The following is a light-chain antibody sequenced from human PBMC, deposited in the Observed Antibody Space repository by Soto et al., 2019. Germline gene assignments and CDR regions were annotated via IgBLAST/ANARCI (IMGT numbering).Light chain of an antibody. CDR3: SSYTTSSTRV. CDR2: EVS. CDR1: SSDVGAYDF. Sequence: QSVLTQPASVSGSPGQSIAISCTGTSSDVGAYDFVSWYQQHPDKAPKLMIYEVSHRPSGVSYRFSGSKSVNTATLTISGLKAEDEADYYCSSYTTSSTRVFGTGTKLTVL. J-gene: IGLJ1*01. V-gene: IGLV2-14*03.